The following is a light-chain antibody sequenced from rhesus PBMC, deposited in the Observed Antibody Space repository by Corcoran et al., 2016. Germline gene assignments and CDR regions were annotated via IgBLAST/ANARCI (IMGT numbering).Light chain of an antibody. CDR1: QSVSSS. CDR3: PQDYSWPLT. V-gene: IGKV3-42*01. Sequence: EIGMTQSPATLSLSPGERATLSCRASQSVSSSLAWYQQKPGQAPKLLIYGASSRATGIPDRFSGSGSGTDFTLTISSLEPEDVGVYYCPQDYSWPLTFGGGTKVELK. CDR2: GAS. J-gene: IGKJ4*01.